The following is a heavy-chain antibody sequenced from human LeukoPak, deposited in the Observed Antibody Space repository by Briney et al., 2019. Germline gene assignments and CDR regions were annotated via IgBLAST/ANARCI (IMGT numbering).Heavy chain of an antibody. CDR3: TRMTKGHDY. J-gene: IGHJ4*02. CDR2: INHSGYT. V-gene: IGHV4-34*01. CDR1: GVSCNNYY. Sequence: SETLSLTCAVSGVSCNNYYWSWVRQTPGKGLEWIGEINHSGYTNDSPSLKSRVTLSIDTSGKQFSLNLRSVTVADTGIYYCTRMTKGHDYWGQGTLVTVSS. D-gene: IGHD4-11*01.